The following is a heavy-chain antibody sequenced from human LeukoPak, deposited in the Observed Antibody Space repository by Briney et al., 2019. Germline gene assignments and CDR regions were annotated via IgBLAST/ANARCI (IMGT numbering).Heavy chain of an antibody. CDR2: IYPGDSDT. D-gene: IGHD1-26*01. CDR1: GYSFTSYW. CDR3: ARPLRESSWPFDY. J-gene: IGHJ4*02. Sequence: GESLKISCEGSGYSFTSYWIGGGRQMPGKGLGWMGIIYPGDSDTRYSPSFQGQVTISADKSISTAYLQWSSLKASDTAMYYCARPLRESSWPFDYWGQGTLVTVSS. V-gene: IGHV5-51*01.